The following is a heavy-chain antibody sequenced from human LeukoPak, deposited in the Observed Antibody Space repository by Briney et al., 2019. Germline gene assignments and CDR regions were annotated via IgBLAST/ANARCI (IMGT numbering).Heavy chain of an antibody. CDR3: VKDIDTVGTNAFDI. CDR1: GFTFDNYP. CDR2: FSAVGDKA. J-gene: IGHJ3*02. D-gene: IGHD2-8*02. Sequence: GRYLRLSCAAQGFTFDNYPLHWVRQAPGKGLEWVFVFSAVGDKAHAACQRCRSTISTHNTKNSLLLQMHRLTTEDTSSSTIVKDIDTVGTNAFDIWGQGTMVTVSS. V-gene: IGHV3-43*02.